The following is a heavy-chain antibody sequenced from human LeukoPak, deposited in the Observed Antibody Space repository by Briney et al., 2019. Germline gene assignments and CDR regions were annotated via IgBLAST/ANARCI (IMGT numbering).Heavy chain of an antibody. D-gene: IGHD6-13*01. CDR2: INPNTGGT. J-gene: IGHJ4*02. Sequence: ASVKVSCKASGYTFTGYYIHWVRQAPGQGLEWMGWINPNTGGTNYAQKFQGRVTMTRDTSISTAYMELSSLRSEDTAVYYCARGTAAAPLDYWGQGTLVTVSS. CDR1: GYTFTGYY. CDR3: ARGTAAAPLDY. V-gene: IGHV1-2*02.